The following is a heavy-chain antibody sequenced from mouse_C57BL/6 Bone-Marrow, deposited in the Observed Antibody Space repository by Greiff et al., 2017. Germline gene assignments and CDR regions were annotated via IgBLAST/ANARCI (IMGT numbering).Heavy chain of an antibody. Sequence: EVQLQQSGPELVKPGASVKISCKASGYTFTDYYMNWVKQSHGKSLEWIGDINPNNGGTSYNQKFKGKATLTVDKSSSTAYMELRSLTSEDSAVYYCAREAPLLYIYAMYYWGQGTSVTVSS. CDR3: AREAPLLYIYAMYY. CDR2: INPNNGGT. D-gene: IGHD1-3*01. CDR1: GYTFTDYY. V-gene: IGHV1-26*01. J-gene: IGHJ4*01.